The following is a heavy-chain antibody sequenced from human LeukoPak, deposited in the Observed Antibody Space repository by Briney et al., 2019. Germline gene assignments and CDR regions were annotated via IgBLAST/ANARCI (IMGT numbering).Heavy chain of an antibody. V-gene: IGHV3-7*01. D-gene: IGHD6-13*01. J-gene: IGHJ4*02. CDR3: ARAGIAAAGAETCYFDY. CDR1: GFTFSSKW. Sequence: GGSLRLSCAASGFTFSSKWMSWVRQAPGKGLEWVGNIQPDGSEGYPVDSVKGRFTISRDNARNSLFLQMNSLRVEDTAVYYCARAGIAAAGAETCYFDYWGQGTLVTVSS. CDR2: IQPDGSEG.